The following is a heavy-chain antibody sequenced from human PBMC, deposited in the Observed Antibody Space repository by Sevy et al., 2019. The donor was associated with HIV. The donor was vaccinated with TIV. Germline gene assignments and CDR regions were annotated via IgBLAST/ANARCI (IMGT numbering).Heavy chain of an antibody. J-gene: IGHJ3*02. CDR2: IYYSGST. V-gene: IGHV4-39*01. CDR3: ARLVAATDAFDI. Sequence: SETPSLTCTVSGGSISSSSYYWGWIRQPPGKGLEWIGSIYYSGSTYYNPSLKSRVTISVDTSKNQFSLKLSSVTAADTAVYYCARLVAATDAFDIWGQGTMVTVSS. D-gene: IGHD6-19*01. CDR1: GGSISSSSYY.